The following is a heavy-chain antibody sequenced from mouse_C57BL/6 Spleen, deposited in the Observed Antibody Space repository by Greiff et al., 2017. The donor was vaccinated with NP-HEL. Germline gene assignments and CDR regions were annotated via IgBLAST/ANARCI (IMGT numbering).Heavy chain of an antibody. Sequence: QVQLQQSGAELMKPGASVKLSCKATGYTFTGYWIEWVKQRPGHGLEWIGEILPGSGSNTYNEKFKGKATFTADTSSNTAYMQLSSLTTEDSAIYYCARRTRFYYSNYPYYLWGQGTTLTVSS. V-gene: IGHV1-9*01. CDR2: ILPGSGSN. CDR3: ARRTRFYYSNYPYYL. J-gene: IGHJ2*01. CDR1: GYTFTGYW. D-gene: IGHD2-5*01.